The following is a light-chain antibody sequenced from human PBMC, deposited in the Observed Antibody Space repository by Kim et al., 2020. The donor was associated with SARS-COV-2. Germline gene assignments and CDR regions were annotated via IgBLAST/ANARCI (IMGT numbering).Light chain of an antibody. CDR2: DVS. CDR3: SSYTSSSTV. CDR1: SSDVGGYNY. V-gene: IGLV2-14*03. Sequence: GQALTISCTGTSSDVGGYNYVSWYQQHPGKAPKLMIYDVSKRPSGVSNRFSGSKSGNTASLTISGLQAEDEADYYCSSYTSSSTVFGGGTQLTVL. J-gene: IGLJ2*01.